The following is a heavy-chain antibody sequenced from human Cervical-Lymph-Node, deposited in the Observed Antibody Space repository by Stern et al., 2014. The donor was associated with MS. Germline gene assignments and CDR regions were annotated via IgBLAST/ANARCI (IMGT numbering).Heavy chain of an antibody. CDR3: ASPLTATSVPFGYYGMDV. J-gene: IGHJ6*02. CDR1: GGTFSNYA. CDR2: IVPLFGKP. V-gene: IGHV1-69*01. Sequence: VQLVESGAEVKKPGSSVKVSCKASGGTFSNYATSWVRQAPGQGLEWMGGIVPLFGKPNYAQKFQGRVTITADESTSTAYMDLCSLRSEDTAVYYCASPLTATSVPFGYYGMDVWGQGTTVTVS. D-gene: IGHD4-17*01.